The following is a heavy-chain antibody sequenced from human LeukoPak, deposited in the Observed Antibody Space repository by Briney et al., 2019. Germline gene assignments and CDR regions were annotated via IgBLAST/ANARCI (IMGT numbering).Heavy chain of an antibody. CDR1: GFTFSRYW. V-gene: IGHV3-7*04. Sequence: GSLRLSCAASGFTFSRYWMNWVRQAPGKGLEWVANINEVGTEKHYVDSVEGRFTTSRDNAENSLFLQMNSLRVEDAAVYYCARGLRTAAGLDYWGQGTLVTVSS. J-gene: IGHJ4*02. D-gene: IGHD6-13*01. CDR3: ARGLRTAAGLDY. CDR2: INEVGTEK.